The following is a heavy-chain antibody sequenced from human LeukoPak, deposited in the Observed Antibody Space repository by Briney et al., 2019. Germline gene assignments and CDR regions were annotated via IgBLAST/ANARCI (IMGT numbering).Heavy chain of an antibody. J-gene: IGHJ3*02. CDR3: ARDRHYYDSSGWGAFDI. V-gene: IGHV3-30-3*01. CDR2: ISYDGSNK. CDR1: GFTFSSYA. D-gene: IGHD3-22*01. Sequence: GGSLRLSCAASGFTFSSYAMHWVRQAPGKGLEWVAVISYDGSNKYYADSVKGRFTISRDNSKNTLYLQMNSLRAEDTAVYYCARDRHYYDSSGWGAFDIWGQGTMVTVSS.